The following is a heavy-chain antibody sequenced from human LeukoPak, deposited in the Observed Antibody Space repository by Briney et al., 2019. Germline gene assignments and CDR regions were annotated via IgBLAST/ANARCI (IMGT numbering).Heavy chain of an antibody. CDR2: ISAYNGNT. J-gene: IGHJ4*02. CDR3: ATSGALGPHDFAFDY. Sequence: ASVKVSCKASGYTFTSYGISWVRQAPGQGLEWMGWISAYNGNTNYAQKLQGRVTMTTDTSTSTAYMELRSLRSDDTAVYYCATSGALGPHDFAFDYWGQGTLVTVSS. D-gene: IGHD1-1*01. CDR1: GYTFTSYG. V-gene: IGHV1-18*01.